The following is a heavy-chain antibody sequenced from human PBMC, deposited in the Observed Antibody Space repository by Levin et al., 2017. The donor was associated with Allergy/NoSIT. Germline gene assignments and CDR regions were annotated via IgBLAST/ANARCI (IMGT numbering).Heavy chain of an antibody. CDR3: ASYVEGLGGRGY. CDR2: IWHSGNT. V-gene: IGHV4-30-2*01. CDR1: GGSISNGGYH. Sequence: SQTLSLTCGVSGGSISNGGYHWSWIRQPPGKGLEWIGCIWHSGNTYYNPSLKSRVTISVDRSENRFSLKLSSVTAADTAVYYCASYVEGLGGRGYWGQGALVTVSS. J-gene: IGHJ4*01. D-gene: IGHD4-17*01.